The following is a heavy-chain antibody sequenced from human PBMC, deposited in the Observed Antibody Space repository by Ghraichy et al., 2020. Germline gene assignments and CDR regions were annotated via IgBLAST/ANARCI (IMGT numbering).Heavy chain of an antibody. D-gene: IGHD6-13*01. CDR3: AKGISNNWSNWFDP. V-gene: IGHV3-30*02. CDR1: GFVFSSYG. Sequence: LSLTCAASGFVFSSYGMHWVRQAPGTGLEWVGFIRYDGSNKYYADSVKGRFTLSRDNSKNTLFLQMDSLTPADTAVSYCAKGISNNWSNWFDPWGQGTLVTVSP. CDR2: IRYDGSNK. J-gene: IGHJ5*02.